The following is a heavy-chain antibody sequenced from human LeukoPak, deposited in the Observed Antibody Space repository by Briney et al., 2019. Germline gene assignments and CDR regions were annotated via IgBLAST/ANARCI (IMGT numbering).Heavy chain of an antibody. D-gene: IGHD2-2*01. CDR1: GYTFTSDG. V-gene: IGHV1-18*01. CDR3: ARDTCSSTSCYAGVRGFDY. J-gene: IGHJ4*02. CDR2: ISAYNGNT. Sequence: GASVKVSCKASGYTFTSDGISWVRQAPGQGLEWMGWISAYNGNTNYAQKLQGRVTMTTDTSTSTAYMELRSLRSDDTAVYYCARDTCSSTSCYAGVRGFDYWGQGTLVTVSS.